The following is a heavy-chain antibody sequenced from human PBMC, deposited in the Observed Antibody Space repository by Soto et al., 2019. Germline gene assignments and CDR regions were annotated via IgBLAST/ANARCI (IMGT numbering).Heavy chain of an antibody. D-gene: IGHD3-22*01. CDR3: ARGQHYYDSSGYLFDY. Sequence: GGSLRLACAASGFTFSSYGMHWVRQAPGKGLEWVAVIWYDGSNKYYADSVKGRFTISRDNSKNTLYLQMNSLRAEDTAVYYCARGQHYYDSSGYLFDYWGQGTLVTVSS. J-gene: IGHJ4*02. V-gene: IGHV3-33*01. CDR1: GFTFSSYG. CDR2: IWYDGSNK.